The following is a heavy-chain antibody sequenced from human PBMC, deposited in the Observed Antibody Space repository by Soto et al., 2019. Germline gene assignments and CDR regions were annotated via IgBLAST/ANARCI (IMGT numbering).Heavy chain of an antibody. CDR1: GGSISSGTYY. J-gene: IGHJ4*02. CDR3: ARTDILTGYYPDY. CDR2: IYYSGST. V-gene: IGHV4-31*03. D-gene: IGHD3-9*01. Sequence: QVQLQESGPGLVKPSQTLSLTCTVSGGSISSGTYYWSWIRQHPGKGLEWIGYIYYSGSTYYNPSLKSRVTISVDTSKNQFSLKLSSVTAADTAVYCCARTDILTGYYPDYWGQGTLVTVSS.